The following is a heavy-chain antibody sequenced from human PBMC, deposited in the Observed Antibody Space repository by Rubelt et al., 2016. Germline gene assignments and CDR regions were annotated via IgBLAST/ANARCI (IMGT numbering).Heavy chain of an antibody. J-gene: IGHJ4*02. CDR3: ARGDCSSTSCSFDY. V-gene: IGHV1-18*01. Sequence: RWTGQAPGQGLEWMGWISAYNGNTNYAQKLQGRVTMTTDTSTSTAYMELRSLRSDDTAVYYCARGDCSSTSCSFDYWGQGTLVTVSS. CDR2: ISAYNGNT. D-gene: IGHD2-2*01.